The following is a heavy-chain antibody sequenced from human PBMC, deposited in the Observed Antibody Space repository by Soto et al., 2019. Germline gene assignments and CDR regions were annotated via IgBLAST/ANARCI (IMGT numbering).Heavy chain of an antibody. Sequence: GGSLRLSCAASGVTFSSYAMHWVRQAPGKGLEYVSAISSNGGSTYYANSVKGRFTISRDNSKNTLYLQMGSLRAQDMAVYYCGRSGYDDAFDIWGQGTMVTVSS. D-gene: IGHD5-12*01. J-gene: IGHJ3*02. CDR3: GRSGYDDAFDI. V-gene: IGHV3-64*01. CDR2: ISSNGGST. CDR1: GVTFSSYA.